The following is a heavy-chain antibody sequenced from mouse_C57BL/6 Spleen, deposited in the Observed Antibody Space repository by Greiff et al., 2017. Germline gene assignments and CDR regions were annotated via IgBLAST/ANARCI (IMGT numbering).Heavy chain of an antibody. CDR2: IYPRSGNT. J-gene: IGHJ3*01. CDR3: ARGGDYSDTARCAY. D-gene: IGHD2-13*01. V-gene: IGHV1-81*01. CDR1: GYTFTSYG. Sequence: QVQLQQSGAELARPGASVKLSCKASGYTFTSYGISWVKQRTGQGLEWIGEIYPRSGNTYYTEKFKGKSTLTADKTSSTEYMELRSLTSEDSAVYFCARGGDYSDTARCAYWGQGTLVTVSA.